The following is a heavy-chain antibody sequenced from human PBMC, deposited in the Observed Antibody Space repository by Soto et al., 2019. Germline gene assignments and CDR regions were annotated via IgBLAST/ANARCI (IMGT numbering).Heavy chain of an antibody. D-gene: IGHD3-22*01. Sequence: SETLSLTCTISGDSIGTRYWSWIRQPPGKGLEWIGYIYYTGSTKYNPSLQSRVTMSVDTSKNQFSLRLSSVTAADTAVYFCGRSSYYYDSSGYFFSWFDPWGQGTLVTVSS. V-gene: IGHV4-59*08. CDR3: GRSSYYYDSSGYFFSWFDP. CDR2: IYYTGST. J-gene: IGHJ5*02. CDR1: GDSIGTRY.